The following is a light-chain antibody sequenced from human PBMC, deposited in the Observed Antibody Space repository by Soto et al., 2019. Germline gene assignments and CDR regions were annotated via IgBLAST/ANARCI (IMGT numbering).Light chain of an antibody. CDR3: ATWYDGRSVPV. J-gene: IGLJ2*01. CDR1: TSNIGSSN. V-gene: IGLV1-47*01. Sequence: QSALRQPPSASGTPGQTVTISCSGSTSNIGSSNVYWYHQLHGTAPTVFIYENNRQRSGVPDRFSASTSGTSASLAISGLRSDDEADYYCATWYDGRSVPVFGGGTKLTVL. CDR2: ENN.